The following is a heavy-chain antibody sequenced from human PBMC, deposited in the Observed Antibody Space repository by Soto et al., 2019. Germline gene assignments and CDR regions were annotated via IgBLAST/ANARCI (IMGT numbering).Heavy chain of an antibody. CDR2: SYYSGST. J-gene: IGHJ6*02. V-gene: IGHV4-59*01. CDR3: ARFLRGDYSSSPLRGIDV. Sequence: SETLSLTCTVSGGSISSYYASWIRQPPGKGLEGIGYSYYSGSTNYNPSLKSRGTISVDTSKKQCSLKRRSVTAADTAVDYCARFLRGDYSSSPLRGIDVWSQGTT. D-gene: IGHD6-6*01. CDR1: GGSISSYY.